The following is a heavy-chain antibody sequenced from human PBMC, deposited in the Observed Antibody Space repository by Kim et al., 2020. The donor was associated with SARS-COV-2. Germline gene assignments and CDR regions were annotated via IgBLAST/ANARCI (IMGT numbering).Heavy chain of an antibody. J-gene: IGHJ4*02. Sequence: GGSLRLSCAASGFTFSSYAMHWVRQAPGKGLEWVAVISYDGSNKYYADSVKGRFTISRDNSKNTLYLQMNSLRAEDTAVYYCARQSGAAAGYYFDYWGQGTLVTVSS. CDR2: ISYDGSNK. D-gene: IGHD6-13*01. V-gene: IGHV3-30-3*01. CDR3: ARQSGAAAGYYFDY. CDR1: GFTFSSYA.